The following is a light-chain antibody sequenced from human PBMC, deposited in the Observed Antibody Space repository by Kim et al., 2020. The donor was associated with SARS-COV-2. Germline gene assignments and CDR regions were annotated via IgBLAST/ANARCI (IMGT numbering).Light chain of an antibody. J-gene: IGKJ5*01. V-gene: IGKV2-28*01. CDR3: MQALQTPIT. CDR2: LGS. CDR1: QSLLHSNGYNY. Sequence: DIVMTQSPLSLPVTPGEPASISCRSSQSLLHSNGYNYLDWYLQKPGQSPQLLIYLGSNRASGVPDRFSGSGSGTDFTLEISRVEAEDVGVYYCMQALQTPITFGQGTRLEI.